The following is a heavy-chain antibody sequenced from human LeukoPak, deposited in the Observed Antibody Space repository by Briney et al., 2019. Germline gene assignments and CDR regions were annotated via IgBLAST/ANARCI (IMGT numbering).Heavy chain of an antibody. V-gene: IGHV3-7*01. CDR3: ASGRQLGY. D-gene: IGHD6-13*01. CDR2: IKEDGSEK. J-gene: IGHJ4*02. Sequence: QPGGSLSLSCAASGFTFSNYWMSWVRQAPGKGLEWVAYIKEDGSEKYYVDSVKGRFTISRDNARNSLYLQMNSLRAEDTAVYYCASGRQLGYWGQGTLVAVSS. CDR1: GFTFSNYW.